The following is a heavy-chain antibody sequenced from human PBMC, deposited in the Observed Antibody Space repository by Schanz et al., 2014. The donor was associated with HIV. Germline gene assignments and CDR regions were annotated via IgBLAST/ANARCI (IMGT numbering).Heavy chain of an antibody. D-gene: IGHD2-15*01. CDR2: ISYDGRNK. V-gene: IGHV3-30*03. CDR3: AREGCIGGSCYCDF. CDR1: GFPLSSFG. Sequence: QVQLVESGGGVVRPGRSLRLSCAASGFPLSSFGIHWVRQAPGKGLEWLPVISYDGRNKKFANSVKGRFTISRDNAKSSLYLQMSSLRAEDTAVYFCAREGCIGGSCYCDFWGQGSLVIVSS. J-gene: IGHJ4*02.